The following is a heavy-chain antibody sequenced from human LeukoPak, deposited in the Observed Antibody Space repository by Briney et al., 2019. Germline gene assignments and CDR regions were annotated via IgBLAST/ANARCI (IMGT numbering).Heavy chain of an antibody. Sequence: SETLSLTCTVSGYSISSALHWAWIRPPPEKGLEWVGFLYHIGGTYHNPSLKRRLNMSIDTSKIQFSVKLTSVTAPDTAVYYCARADYGDYVFWGQGTLVTVSS. J-gene: IGHJ4*02. V-gene: IGHV4-38-2*02. D-gene: IGHD4-17*01. CDR1: GYSISSALH. CDR2: LYHIGGT. CDR3: ARADYGDYVF.